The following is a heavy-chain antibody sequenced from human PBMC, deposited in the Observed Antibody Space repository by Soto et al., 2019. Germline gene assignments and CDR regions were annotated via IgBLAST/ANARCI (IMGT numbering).Heavy chain of an antibody. CDR2: IYYSGST. J-gene: IGHJ1*01. CDR3: ARGTIMEYSSGWLKH. Sequence: PSETLSLTCTVSGGSISSYYWSWIRQPLGKGLEWIGYIYYSGSTNYNPSLKSRVTISVDTSKNQFSLKLSSVTAADTAVYYCARGTIMEYSSGWLKHWGQGTLVTVSS. CDR1: GGSISSYY. V-gene: IGHV4-59*01. D-gene: IGHD6-19*01.